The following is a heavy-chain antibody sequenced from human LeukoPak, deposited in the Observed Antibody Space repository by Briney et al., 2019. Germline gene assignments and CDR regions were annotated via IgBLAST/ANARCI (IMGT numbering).Heavy chain of an antibody. Sequence: GGCLRPSCAASGFTFSTYWMSWVRQAPGRVLGGVANIKQDGSEKFYVDGVKGRFTISRNNSKNMLYLQMNSLRVEDTAVYYCAKERGFGRGCRVCDGDGLDYWGQGTLVTVSS. V-gene: IGHV3-7*01. CDR3: AKERGFGRGCRVCDGDGLDY. CDR1: GFTFSTYW. J-gene: IGHJ4*02. CDR2: IKQDGSEK. D-gene: IGHD5/OR15-5a*01.